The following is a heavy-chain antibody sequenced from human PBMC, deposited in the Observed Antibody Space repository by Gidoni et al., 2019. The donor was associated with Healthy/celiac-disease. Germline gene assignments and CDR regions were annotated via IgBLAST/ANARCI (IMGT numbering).Heavy chain of an antibody. CDR1: GFTFSSYA. Sequence: QVQLVESGGGVVQPVRSLRLSCAASGFTFSSYAMHWVRQAPGKGLEWVAVISYDGSNKYYADSVKGRFTISRDNSKNTLYLQMNSLRAEDTAVYYCAREEAWGQGTLVTVSS. CDR2: ISYDGSNK. CDR3: AREEA. V-gene: IGHV3-30*04. J-gene: IGHJ5*02.